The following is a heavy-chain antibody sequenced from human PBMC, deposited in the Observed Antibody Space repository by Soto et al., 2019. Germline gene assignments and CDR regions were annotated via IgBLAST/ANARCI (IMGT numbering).Heavy chain of an antibody. Sequence: LSLNCTVSGGSISSAAYYWTWILQHPGKGLEWIGYIYYSGSTYYNPSLKSRVSISVDTSENRLSLTLSSVTAADTAVYYCARDRDSNFHSFDYWGQGTLVTVSS. CDR1: GGSISSAAYY. CDR2: IYYSGST. CDR3: ARDRDSNFHSFDY. V-gene: IGHV4-31*03. J-gene: IGHJ4*02. D-gene: IGHD4-4*01.